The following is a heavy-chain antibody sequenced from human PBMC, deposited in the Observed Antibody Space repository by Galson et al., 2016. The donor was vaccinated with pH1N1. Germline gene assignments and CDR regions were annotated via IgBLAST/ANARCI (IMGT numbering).Heavy chain of an antibody. J-gene: IGHJ6*02. D-gene: IGHD2-2*01. V-gene: IGHV7-4-1*02. Sequence: SVKVSCKASGYTFTSNAMNWVRQAPGQGLEWMGWINTNTGNPTYAQGFTGRFVFSLDTSVSTAYLQISSLKAADTAVYYCARSYCSSTSCYGGPYYYYGMDVWGQGATVTVSS. CDR2: INTNTGNP. CDR3: ARSYCSSTSCYGGPYYYYGMDV. CDR1: GYTFTSNA.